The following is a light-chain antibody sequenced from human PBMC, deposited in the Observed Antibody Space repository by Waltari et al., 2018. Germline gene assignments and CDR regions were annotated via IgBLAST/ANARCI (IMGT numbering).Light chain of an antibody. CDR2: EAN. J-gene: IGLJ1*01. V-gene: IGLV2-23*01. CDR1: SSDVGSYNL. CDR3: CSYAGTSTPYV. Sequence: QSALTQPASVSGSPGQSVTISCTGTSSDVGSYNLVSWYQHHPGKAPKLMIYEANKRPSGVSNRFSGSKSGITASLTITGLQADDEADYYCCSYAGTSTPYVFGSGTKVTVL.